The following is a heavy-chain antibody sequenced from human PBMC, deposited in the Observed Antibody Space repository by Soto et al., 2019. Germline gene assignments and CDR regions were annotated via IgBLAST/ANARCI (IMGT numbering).Heavy chain of an antibody. CDR1: GGTFSSHS. V-gene: IGHV1-69*01. Sequence: VQLMQSGAEVKKPGSSVKVSCTASGGTFSSHSINWVRQAPGQGLEWMGGLITLFGTSNYAQNFQGRVTLTAAQSTSTAYMELNSLTSDDTAVYYCAREVGYGDFSAALLDWGQGTLVTVSS. D-gene: IGHD2-21*02. CDR2: LITLFGTS. CDR3: AREVGYGDFSAALLD. J-gene: IGHJ4*02.